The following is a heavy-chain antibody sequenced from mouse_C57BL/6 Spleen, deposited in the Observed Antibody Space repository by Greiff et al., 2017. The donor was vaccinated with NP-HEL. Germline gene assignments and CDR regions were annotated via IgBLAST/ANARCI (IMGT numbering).Heavy chain of an antibody. D-gene: IGHD2-3*01. V-gene: IGHV1-50*01. J-gene: IGHJ2*01. CDR3: ARRQIYDGSHFDC. CDR1: GYTFTSYW. CDR2: IDPSDSYT. Sequence: VQLQQPGAELVKPGASVKLSCKASGYTFTSYWMQWVKQRPGQGLEWIGEIDPSDSYTNYNQKFKGKATLTVDTSSSTAYMQLSSLTSEDSAVYDCARRQIYDGSHFDCWGKGTTLTVSS.